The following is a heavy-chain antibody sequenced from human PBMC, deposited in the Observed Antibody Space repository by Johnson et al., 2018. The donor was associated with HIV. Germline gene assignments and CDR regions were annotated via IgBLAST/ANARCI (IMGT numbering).Heavy chain of an antibody. V-gene: IGHV3-30*19. D-gene: IGHD6-6*01. Sequence: QVQLVESGGGVVQPGGSLRLSCAASDFTFSSYGMHWVRQAPGKGLEWVAVISYDGSNKYYADSVKGRFTISRDNSKNTLYLQMNSLRAEDTAVYYCARGGGYSIAAPSDAFDIWGQGTMVTVSS. CDR3: ARGGGYSIAAPSDAFDI. CDR2: ISYDGSNK. J-gene: IGHJ3*02. CDR1: DFTFSSYG.